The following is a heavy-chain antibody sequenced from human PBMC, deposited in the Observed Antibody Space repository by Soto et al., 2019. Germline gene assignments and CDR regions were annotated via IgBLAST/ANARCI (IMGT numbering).Heavy chain of an antibody. Sequence: QITLNESGPTVVRPTETLTLTCRFSGFSLTTSGVGVGWIRQSPGKAPEWHALIYWDDDKRYSASLKSRLTITNDTSKNQVVLTVSDLDPSDTATYYCAHRVLRTVFGLVTTTAIFFDFWGPGTPVAVSS. CDR1: GFSLTTSGVG. J-gene: IGHJ4*02. CDR3: AHRVLRTVFGLVTTTAIFFDF. V-gene: IGHV2-5*02. D-gene: IGHD3-3*01. CDR2: IYWDDDK.